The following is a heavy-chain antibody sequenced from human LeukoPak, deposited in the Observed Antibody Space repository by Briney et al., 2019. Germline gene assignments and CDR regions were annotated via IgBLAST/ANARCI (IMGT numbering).Heavy chain of an antibody. D-gene: IGHD3-3*01. J-gene: IGHJ4*02. CDR2: IYTSGST. Sequence: SETLSLTCTVSGGSISSYYWSWIRQPAGKGLEWIGRIYTSGSTNYNPSLKSRVTMSVDTSKNQFSLKLSSVTAADTAVYYCARDEGYYDFWSGYYIFESFDYWGQGTLVTVSS. V-gene: IGHV4-4*07. CDR1: GGSISSYY. CDR3: ARDEGYYDFWSGYYIFESFDY.